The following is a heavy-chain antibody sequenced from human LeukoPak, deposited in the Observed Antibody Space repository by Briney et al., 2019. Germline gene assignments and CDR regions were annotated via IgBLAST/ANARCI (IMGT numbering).Heavy chain of an antibody. CDR2: ISYDGSNK. J-gene: IGHJ4*02. CDR3: AKDSGYDLDRYFDY. V-gene: IGHV3-30*18. D-gene: IGHD5-12*01. Sequence: GGSLRLSCAASGFTFSSYGMHWVRQAPGKGLEWVAVISYDGSNKYYADSVKGRFTISRDNSKNTLYLQMNSLRAEDTAVYYCAKDSGYDLDRYFDYWGQGTLVTVSS. CDR1: GFTFSSYG.